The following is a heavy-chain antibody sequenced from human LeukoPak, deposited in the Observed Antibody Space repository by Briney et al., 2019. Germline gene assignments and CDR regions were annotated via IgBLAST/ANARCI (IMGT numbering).Heavy chain of an antibody. Sequence: GGSLRLSCAASGFTFSDYYMSWIRQAPGRGLEWVSYISSSGSTIYYADSVKGRFTISRDNAKYSLYLQVNSLRAEDTAVYCCARGGYDFWSGYRQFDYWGQGNLVTVSS. D-gene: IGHD3-3*01. CDR1: GFTFSDYY. CDR2: ISSSGSTI. V-gene: IGHV3-11*01. J-gene: IGHJ4*02. CDR3: ARGGYDFWSGYRQFDY.